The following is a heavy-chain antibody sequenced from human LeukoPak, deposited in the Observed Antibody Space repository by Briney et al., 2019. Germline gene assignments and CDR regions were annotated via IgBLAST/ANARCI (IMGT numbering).Heavy chain of an antibody. CDR2: IYYSGST. Sequence: SETLSLTCTVSGGSISSYYWSWIRQPPGKGLEWIGYIYYSGSTNYNPFLKSRVTISVDRSKNQFSLKLSSVTAADTAVYYCARDLWTGDAFDIWGQGTMVTVSS. D-gene: IGHD1-1*01. V-gene: IGHV4-59*12. J-gene: IGHJ3*02. CDR3: ARDLWTGDAFDI. CDR1: GGSISSYY.